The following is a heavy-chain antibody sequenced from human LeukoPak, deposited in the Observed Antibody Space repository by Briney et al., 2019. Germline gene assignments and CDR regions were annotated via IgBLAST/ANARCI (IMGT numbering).Heavy chain of an antibody. Sequence: PSETLSLTCTVSGGSISSSSYYWGWIRQPPGKGLEWIGSIYYSGSTYYNPSLKSRVTISVDTSKNQFSLKLSSVTAADTAVYYCARDIRIAAAVPGYYFDYWGQGTLVTVSS. D-gene: IGHD6-13*01. CDR2: IYYSGST. CDR1: GGSISSSSYY. J-gene: IGHJ4*02. CDR3: ARDIRIAAAVPGYYFDY. V-gene: IGHV4-39*07.